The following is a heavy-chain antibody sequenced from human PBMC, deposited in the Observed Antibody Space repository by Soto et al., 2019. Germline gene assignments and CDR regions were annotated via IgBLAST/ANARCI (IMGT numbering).Heavy chain of an antibody. D-gene: IGHD4-17*01. V-gene: IGHV3-21*01. CDR3: ARAGGSTVTTDYYYAMDV. CDR2: ISGSTNFI. Sequence: GGSLRLSCAASGFTFSSYGMNWVRQAPGKGLEWVSSISGSTNFIYYADSVKGRFTVSRDNAKNSLHLQMNSLRAEDTAVYYCARAGGSTVTTDYYYAMDVWGQGTTVTVSS. CDR1: GFTFSSYG. J-gene: IGHJ6*02.